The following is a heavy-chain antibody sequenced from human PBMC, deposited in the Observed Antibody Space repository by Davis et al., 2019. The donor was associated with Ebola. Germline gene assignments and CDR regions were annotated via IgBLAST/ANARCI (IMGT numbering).Heavy chain of an antibody. Sequence: SLKISCAASGFTFDDYAMHWVRQAPGKGLEWVSGISWNSGSIGYADSVKGRFTISRDNAKNSLYLQMNSLRAEDTAVYYCAKDGPFYYWGQGTLVTVSS. CDR2: ISWNSGSI. V-gene: IGHV3-9*01. J-gene: IGHJ4*02. CDR3: AKDGPFYY. CDR1: GFTFDDYA.